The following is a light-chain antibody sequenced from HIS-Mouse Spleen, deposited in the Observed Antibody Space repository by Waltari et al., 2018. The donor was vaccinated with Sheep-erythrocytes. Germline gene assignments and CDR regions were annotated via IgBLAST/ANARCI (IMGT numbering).Light chain of an antibody. V-gene: IGLV2-11*01. Sequence: QSALTQPRSVSGSPGQSVTISCTGTSSDVGGYNYVSWYQQHPGKAPKLMIYDVSKRPSGVPDRFSGSKSGNTASLPISGLQAEDEAYYYCCSYAGSYNYVFGSGTKVTVL. CDR3: CSYAGSYNYV. J-gene: IGLJ1*01. CDR2: DVS. CDR1: SSDVGGYNY.